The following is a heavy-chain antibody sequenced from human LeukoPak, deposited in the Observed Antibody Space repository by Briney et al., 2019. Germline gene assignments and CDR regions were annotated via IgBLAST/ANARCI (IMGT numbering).Heavy chain of an antibody. V-gene: IGHV3-23*01. D-gene: IGHD6-19*01. CDR2: ISGSGGST. J-gene: IGHJ4*02. CDR3: AKGDGAVAGTPFDY. Sequence: GGSLRLSCAASGFTFSSYAMSWVRQAPGKGLEWVSAISGSGGSTYYADSVRGRFTISRDNSRNTLYLQMNSLRAEDTAVYYCAKGDGAVAGTPFDYWGQGTLVTVSS. CDR1: GFTFSSYA.